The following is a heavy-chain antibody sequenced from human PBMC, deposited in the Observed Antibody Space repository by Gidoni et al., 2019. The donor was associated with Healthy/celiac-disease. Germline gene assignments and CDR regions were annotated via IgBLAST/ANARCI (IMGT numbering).Heavy chain of an antibody. CDR3: AKDNKQWLVLGAFDI. V-gene: IGHV3-9*01. J-gene: IGHJ3*02. CDR1: GFTFDDYA. D-gene: IGHD6-19*01. Sequence: EVQLVESGGGLVQPGRSLRLSCAASGFTFDDYAIDWVRQAPGKGLEWVSGISCNSGSIGYADSVKGRFTISRDNAKNSLYLQMNSLRAEDTALYYCAKDNKQWLVLGAFDIWGQGTMVTVSS. CDR2: ISCNSGSI.